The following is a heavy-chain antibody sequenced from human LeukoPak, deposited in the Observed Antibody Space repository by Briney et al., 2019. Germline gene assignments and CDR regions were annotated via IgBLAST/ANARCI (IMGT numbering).Heavy chain of an antibody. CDR2: IIGSGDRT. D-gene: IGHD6-13*01. J-gene: IGHJ4*02. CDR1: GFTFSSYA. V-gene: IGHV3-23*01. CDR3: AKEIAEAGQGVLDS. Sequence: GGSLRLSCAASGFTFSSYAMSWVRQAPGKGLEWVSAIIGSGDRTYYADSVKGRFTISRDNSRKTLYLQMSTLRVEDTAVYYCAKEIAEAGQGVLDSWGQGTLVTVSS.